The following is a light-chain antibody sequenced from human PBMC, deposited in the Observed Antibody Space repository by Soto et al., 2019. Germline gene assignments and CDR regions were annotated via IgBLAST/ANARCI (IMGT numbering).Light chain of an antibody. CDR1: SSDVGSYYL. Sequence: QSVLTQPASVSGSPGQSITISCTGTSSDVGSYYLVSWYQHHPGKAPKLIIYEDTKRPSGTSNRFSGSKSGNTASLTISGLQAEDEADYYCCSFAGARVMFGEGTKLTVL. V-gene: IGLV2-23*01. CDR2: EDT. CDR3: CSFAGARVM. J-gene: IGLJ3*02.